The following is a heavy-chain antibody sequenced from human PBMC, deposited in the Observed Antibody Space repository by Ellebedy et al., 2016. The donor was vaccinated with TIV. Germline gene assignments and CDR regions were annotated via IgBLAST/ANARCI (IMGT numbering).Heavy chain of an antibody. CDR3: ARDVWGGGWA. CDR2: IRQDGNEK. D-gene: IGHD6-19*01. V-gene: IGHV3-7*01. CDR1: GFTFSTNW. J-gene: IGHJ5*02. Sequence: PGGSLRLSCAASGFTFSTNWMSWVRQAPGKWLEWVANIRQDGNEKYYVDSVKGRFTISRDNAKNSVYLQLSSLGAEDTAVYYCARDVWGGGWAWGQGTPVTVSS.